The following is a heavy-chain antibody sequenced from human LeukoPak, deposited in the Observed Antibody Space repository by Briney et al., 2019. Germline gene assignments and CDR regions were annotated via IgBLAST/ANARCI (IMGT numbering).Heavy chain of an antibody. V-gene: IGHV5-51*01. CDR3: ATYSSTFYHDY. J-gene: IGHJ4*02. D-gene: IGHD2/OR15-2a*01. Sequence: GESLKISCKGSGYSFTTYWIGWVRQMPGKGLAWMGIIYPGDSDTRYSPSFQGQVTISADKSISTAYLQWSSLKASDTAMYYCATYSSTFYHDYWGQGTLVTVSS. CDR2: IYPGDSDT. CDR1: GYSFTTYW.